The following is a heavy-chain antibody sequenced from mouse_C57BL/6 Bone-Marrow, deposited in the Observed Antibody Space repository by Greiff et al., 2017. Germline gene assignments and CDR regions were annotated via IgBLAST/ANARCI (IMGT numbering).Heavy chain of an antibody. Sequence: VQLQQSGAELVRPGTSVKVSCKASGYAFTNYLIEWVKQRPGQGLEWIGVIKPGSGGTNYNEKFKGKATLTEDKSSSTAYMQLSSLTSEDSEVYFCARDGYYSYYFDYWGQGTTLTVSS. D-gene: IGHD2-3*01. CDR1: GYAFTNYL. CDR2: IKPGSGGT. J-gene: IGHJ2*01. V-gene: IGHV1-54*01. CDR3: ARDGYYSYYFDY.